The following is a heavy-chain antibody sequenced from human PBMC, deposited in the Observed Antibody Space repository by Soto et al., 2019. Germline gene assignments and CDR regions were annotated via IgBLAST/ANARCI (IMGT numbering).Heavy chain of an antibody. CDR3: AVVVAATLWY. V-gene: IGHV4-34*01. CDR2: INHSGST. Sequence: SETLSLTCAVYGGSFSGYYWSWIRQPPGKGLEWIGEINHSGSTNYNPSLKSRVTISVDTSKNQFSLKLSSVTAADTAVYYCAVVVAATLWYWGQGTLVPVSS. CDR1: GGSFSGYY. D-gene: IGHD2-15*01. J-gene: IGHJ4*02.